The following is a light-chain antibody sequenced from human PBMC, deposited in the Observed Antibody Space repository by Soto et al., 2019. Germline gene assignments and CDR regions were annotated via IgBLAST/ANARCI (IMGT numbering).Light chain of an antibody. CDR2: GAS. J-gene: IGKJ4*01. V-gene: IGKV3-15*01. Sequence: TLSLYTRDTATLYCRASQSVSNTYLAWYQQKPGQAPRLLIYGASTRATGIPARFSGSGYGTEFTLTISSLQSEDFAVYYCQQYNNLPLTFGGGTKVDIK. CDR3: QQYNNLPLT. CDR1: QSVSNT.